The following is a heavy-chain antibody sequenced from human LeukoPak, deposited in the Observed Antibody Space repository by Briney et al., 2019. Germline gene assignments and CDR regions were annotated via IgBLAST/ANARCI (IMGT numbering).Heavy chain of an antibody. V-gene: IGHV1-8*01. CDR1: GYTFTSYD. Sequence: ASVKVSCKASGYTFTSYDINWVRQATGQGLEWMGWMNPNSGNTGYAQKFQGRVTMTRNTSISTAYMELSSLRSEDTAVYYCARGRVATIRIQLWLRGNWFDPWGQGTLVTVSS. CDR2: MNPNSGNT. CDR3: ARGRVATIRIQLWLRGNWFDP. J-gene: IGHJ5*02. D-gene: IGHD5-18*01.